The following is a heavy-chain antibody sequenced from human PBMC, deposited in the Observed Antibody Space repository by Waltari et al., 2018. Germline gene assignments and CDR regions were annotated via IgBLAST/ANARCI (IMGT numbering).Heavy chain of an antibody. J-gene: IGHJ3*02. Sequence: QVQLQQWGAGLLKPSETLSLTCTVYGGSFSGYYWTWIRQTPGKVLEGIGESNDSGSTSYNPSLKSRVTISIDMSKNHFSLILKSVTAADTAIYYCARDSELGAVFDTWGQGTMVTVSS. CDR1: GGSFSGYY. D-gene: IGHD7-27*01. V-gene: IGHV4-34*01. CDR3: ARDSELGAVFDT. CDR2: SNDSGST.